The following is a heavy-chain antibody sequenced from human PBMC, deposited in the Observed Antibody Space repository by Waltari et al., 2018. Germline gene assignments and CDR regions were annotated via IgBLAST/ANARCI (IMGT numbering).Heavy chain of an antibody. J-gene: IGHJ4*02. V-gene: IGHV3-23*01. Sequence: EVQLLESGGGLVQPGGSLRLSCAASGFTFSSYAMSWVRQAPGKGLEWVSAISGSVGSTYYADSVKGRFTISRDNSKNTLYLQMNSLRAEDTAVYYCATLPPGSTYYFDYWGQGTLVTVSS. CDR3: ATLPPGSTYYFDY. CDR2: ISGSVGST. D-gene: IGHD3-10*01. CDR1: GFTFSSYA.